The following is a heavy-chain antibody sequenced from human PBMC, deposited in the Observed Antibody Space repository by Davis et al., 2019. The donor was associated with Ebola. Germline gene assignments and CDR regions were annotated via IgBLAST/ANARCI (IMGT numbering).Heavy chain of an antibody. CDR1: GGSISSYY. CDR2: IYYSGST. Sequence: SETLSLTCTVSGGSISSYYWSWIRQPPGKGLEWIGYIYYSGSTNYNPSLKSRVTISVDTSKNQFSLKLSSVTAADTAVYYCARGLVAVAGLYYYYYYGMDVWGQGTTVTVSS. CDR3: ARGLVAVAGLYYYYYYGMDV. J-gene: IGHJ6*02. D-gene: IGHD6-19*01. V-gene: IGHV4-59*12.